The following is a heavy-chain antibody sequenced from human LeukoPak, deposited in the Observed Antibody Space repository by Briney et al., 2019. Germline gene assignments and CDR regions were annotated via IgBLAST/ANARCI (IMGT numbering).Heavy chain of an antibody. CDR1: GGSISSYY. CDR2: ICYSGST. J-gene: IGHJ4*02. CDR3: ASRPADSTWYGVFDY. D-gene: IGHD6-13*01. V-gene: IGHV4-59*01. Sequence: PSETLSLTCTVSGGSISSYYWSWIRQPPGKGLEWIGYICYSGSTNYNPSLKSRVTISVDTSRDQFSLRLSSVTAADTAIYYCASRPADSTWYGVFDYWSQGTLVTVSS.